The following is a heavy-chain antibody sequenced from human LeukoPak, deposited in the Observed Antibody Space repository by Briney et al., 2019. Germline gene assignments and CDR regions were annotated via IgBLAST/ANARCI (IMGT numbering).Heavy chain of an antibody. V-gene: IGHV3-74*01. D-gene: IGHD1/OR15-1a*01. CDR3: ARDTATTGSSWFDP. CDR2: INSEGRDR. J-gene: IGHJ5*02. CDR1: GFTLSSYR. Sequence: PGGSLRLSCAASGFTLSSYRMHWVRQVPGKGLVWVSRINSEGRDRSYADSVKGRFTISKDNAKNTLFLQMNSLRAEDTAVYYFARDTATTGSSWFDPWGQGTLVTVSS.